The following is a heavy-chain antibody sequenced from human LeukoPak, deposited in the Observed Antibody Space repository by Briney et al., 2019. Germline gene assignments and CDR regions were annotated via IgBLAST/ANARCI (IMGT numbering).Heavy chain of an antibody. J-gene: IGHJ4*02. Sequence: SETLSLTCAVYGGSFSSYYWSWIRQPPGKGLEWIGYIYYSGSTNYNPSLKSRVTISVDTSKNQFSLKLSSVTAADTAVYYCARARYSSSWACDYWGQGTLVTVSS. CDR2: IYYSGST. V-gene: IGHV4-59*01. CDR1: GGSFSSYY. D-gene: IGHD6-13*01. CDR3: ARARYSSSWACDY.